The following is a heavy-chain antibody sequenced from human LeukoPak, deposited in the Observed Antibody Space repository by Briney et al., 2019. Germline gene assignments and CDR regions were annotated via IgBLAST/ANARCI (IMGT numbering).Heavy chain of an antibody. CDR1: GGSFSGYY. D-gene: IGHD2-21*02. J-gene: IGHJ4*02. CDR2: INHSGST. CDR3: ARGKGDSRPYYFDY. V-gene: IGHV4-34*01. Sequence: PSETLSLTCAVYGGSFSGYYWSWIRQPPGKGLEWIGEINHSGSTNYNPSLKSRVTISVDTSKNQFSLKLSSVTAADTAVYYCARGKGDSRPYYFDYWGQGTLVTVSS.